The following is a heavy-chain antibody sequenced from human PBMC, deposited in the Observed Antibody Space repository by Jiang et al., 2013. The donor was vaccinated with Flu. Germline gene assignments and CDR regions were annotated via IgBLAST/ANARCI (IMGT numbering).Heavy chain of an antibody. Sequence: QSGSELKKPGASVMISCKASGYPFTSHGLNWVRQAPGQGLEWMGWIETKNGNPTYAQGFTGRFVFSLDTSVSTAYLQISSLKAEDTAVYYCARPLYLGYSSGWYSHWGQGTLVTVSS. J-gene: IGHJ4*02. CDR3: ARPLYLGYSSGWYSH. CDR1: GYPFTSHG. CDR2: IETKNGNP. D-gene: IGHD6-19*01. V-gene: IGHV7-4-1*02.